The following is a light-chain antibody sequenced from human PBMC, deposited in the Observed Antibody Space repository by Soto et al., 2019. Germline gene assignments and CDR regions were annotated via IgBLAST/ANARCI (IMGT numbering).Light chain of an antibody. Sequence: QSALTQPASVSGSPGQSITISCTGTSSDVGGYNYVSWYQQHPGKAPKLMIYDVSNRPSGVSNRFSGSKSGNTASLTISGLQAEDEDSYSCRSYNSSRLVFGGGTKLTVI. J-gene: IGLJ2*01. CDR2: DVS. CDR1: SSDVGGYNY. CDR3: RSYNSSRLV. V-gene: IGLV2-14*01.